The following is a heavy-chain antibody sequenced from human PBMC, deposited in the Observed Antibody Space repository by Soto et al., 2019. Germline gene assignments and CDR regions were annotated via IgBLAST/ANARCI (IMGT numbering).Heavy chain of an antibody. D-gene: IGHD3-10*01. Sequence: PGGSLSLSCAASGFTVSSNYMSWVRQAPGKGLEWVSVIYSGGSTYYADSVKGRFTISRDNSKNTLYLQMNSLRAEDTAVYYCARDRVVRGKTDAFDIWGQGTMVTVSS. J-gene: IGHJ3*02. CDR3: ARDRVVRGKTDAFDI. CDR2: IYSGGST. CDR1: GFTVSSNY. V-gene: IGHV3-66*01.